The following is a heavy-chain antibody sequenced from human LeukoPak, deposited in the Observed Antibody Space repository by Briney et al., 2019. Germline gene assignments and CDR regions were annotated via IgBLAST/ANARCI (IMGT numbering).Heavy chain of an antibody. CDR2: ISGSGGST. Sequence: GGSLRLSCAVSGFTFSSCAMTWVRQAPGKGLEWVSAISGSGGSTYYAASVKGRFTISRDNSKNTLFLHMHGLRAQDTALYYCWRELYCTSASCYDYYSYYGLDIWGQGTTVTVSS. V-gene: IGHV3-23*01. CDR1: GFTFSSCA. J-gene: IGHJ6*02. CDR3: WRELYCTSASCYDYYSYYGLDI. D-gene: IGHD2-2*01.